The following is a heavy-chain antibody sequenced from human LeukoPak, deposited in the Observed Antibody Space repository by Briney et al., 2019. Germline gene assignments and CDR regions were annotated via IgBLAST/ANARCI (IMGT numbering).Heavy chain of an antibody. J-gene: IGHJ4*02. D-gene: IGHD5/OR15-5a*01. CDR3: AREAVSTMVFDF. CDR1: GGFISSYY. CDR2: IYYTGNT. V-gene: IGHV4-59*12. Sequence: SETLSLTCSVSGGFISSYYWSWIRQPPGKGLEWIGYIYYTGNTNYNPSLKSRVTISIDTSKNQFSLKMRSATAADTAVYYCAREAVSTMVFDFWGQGSLVTVSS.